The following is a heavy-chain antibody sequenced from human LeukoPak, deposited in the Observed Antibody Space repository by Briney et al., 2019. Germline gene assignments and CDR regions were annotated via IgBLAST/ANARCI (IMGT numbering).Heavy chain of an antibody. CDR2: IKQDGSEK. D-gene: IGHD6-19*01. V-gene: IGHV3-7*01. Sequence: GGSLRLSCAASGFTFSSYWMTWVRQAPRKGLEWVANIKQDGSEKYYVDSVKGRFTISRDNAKNSLYLQMNSLRAEDTAVYYCARDLRYSSGWTTIQKAYYYYGMDVWGQGTTVTVSS. CDR1: GFTFSSYW. CDR3: ARDLRYSSGWTTIQKAYYYYGMDV. J-gene: IGHJ6*02.